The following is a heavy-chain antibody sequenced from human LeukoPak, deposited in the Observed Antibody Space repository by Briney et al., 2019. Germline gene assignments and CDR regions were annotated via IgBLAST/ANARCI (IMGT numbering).Heavy chain of an antibody. J-gene: IGHJ3*02. CDR3: ALRPPPWYSSGWLNAFDI. V-gene: IGHV1-8*03. CDR2: MNPNSGNT. D-gene: IGHD6-19*01. CDR1: GYTFTSYD. Sequence: ASVKVSCKASGYTFTSYDINWVRQATGQGLEWMGWMNPNSGNTGYAQKFQGRVTITRNTSISTAYMELSSLRSEDTAVYYCALRPPPWYSSGWLNAFDIWGQGTMVTVSS.